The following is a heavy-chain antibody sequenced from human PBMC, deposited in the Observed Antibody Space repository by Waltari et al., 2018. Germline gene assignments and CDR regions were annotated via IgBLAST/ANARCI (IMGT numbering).Heavy chain of an antibody. CDR1: GFPFSAFS. CDR2: MSGGGFPI. V-gene: IGHV3-23*01. Sequence: EVQLFESGGGVVQHGGSLRLSGICSGFPFSAFSMGWIRQAPGKGLEGVSTMSGGGFPIFYADSVKGRFTIPRDNSYNTLYLEMNSLRVEDTAVYYCAKYIEGGGDRQYDSWGQGTLVTVSS. J-gene: IGHJ4*02. D-gene: IGHD2-15*01. CDR3: AKYIEGGGDRQYDS.